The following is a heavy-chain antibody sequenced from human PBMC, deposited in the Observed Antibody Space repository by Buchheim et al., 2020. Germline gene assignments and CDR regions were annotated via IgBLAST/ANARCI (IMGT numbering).Heavy chain of an antibody. CDR3: AKDDVGRN. CDR2: INEDGSFM. CDR1: GFTFSRQW. D-gene: IGHD1-26*01. J-gene: IGHJ4*02. Sequence: EVQLVESGGGLVQPGGSLRLSCAASGFTFSRQWMHWVRQAPGKGLIWVSRINEDGSFMSYADSVQGRFIISRDNSKNTLYLQMNSLRAEDTAVYYCAKDDVGRNWGQGTL. V-gene: IGHV3-74*01.